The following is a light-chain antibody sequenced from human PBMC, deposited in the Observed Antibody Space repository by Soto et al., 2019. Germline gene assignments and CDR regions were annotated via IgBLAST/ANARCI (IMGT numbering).Light chain of an antibody. CDR2: CAS. V-gene: IGKV3-20*01. J-gene: IGKJ4*01. CDR1: QSVSSSY. Sequence: EIVLTQSPGTLSLSPGERATLSCRASQSVSSSYLAWYQHKPGQAPRLLIYCASSRATVIPDRFSGSGSGTDFTLTISRLEPEDFAVYYCQQYGSSTPFTFGGGTKVEIK. CDR3: QQYGSSTPFT.